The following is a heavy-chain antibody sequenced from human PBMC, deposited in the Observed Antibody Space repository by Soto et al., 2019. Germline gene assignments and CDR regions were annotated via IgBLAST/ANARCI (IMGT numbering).Heavy chain of an antibody. J-gene: IGHJ5*02. CDR2: MNPNSGNT. CDR1: GYTFTSHD. V-gene: IGHV1-8*01. CDR3: AKEGTAMVTDGGWFDP. Sequence: VQLVQAGAGVKKPGASVKVSCKASGYTFTSHDTNWVRQATGQGLEWMGWMNPNSGNTGYAQKFQGRVTMTRNTSISTAYMELSSLRSEDTAVYYCAKEGTAMVTDGGWFDPWGQGTLVTVSS. D-gene: IGHD5-18*01.